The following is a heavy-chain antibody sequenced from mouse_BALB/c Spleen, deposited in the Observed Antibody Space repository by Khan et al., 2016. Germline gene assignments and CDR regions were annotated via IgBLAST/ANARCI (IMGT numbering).Heavy chain of an antibody. J-gene: IGHJ3*01. CDR3: ARYYDGGASWFAY. CDR2: IHYSGST. V-gene: IGHV3-1*02. Sequence: EVKLLESGPDLVKPSQSLSLTCTVTGFSITSDYSWHWIRQFPGNKLEWMGYIHYSGSTNYHPSLKSRISITRDTSKNQFFLQLNSLTTEDTATFYCARYYDGGASWFAYWGQGTLVTVSA. D-gene: IGHD1-1*01. CDR1: GFSITSDYS.